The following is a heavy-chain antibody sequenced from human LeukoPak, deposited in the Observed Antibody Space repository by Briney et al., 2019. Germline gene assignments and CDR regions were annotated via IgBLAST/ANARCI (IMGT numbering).Heavy chain of an antibody. J-gene: IGHJ4*02. CDR2: ISGSGSST. CDR3: AKLRWSGSYSGYFDY. D-gene: IGHD1-26*01. Sequence: GGSLRLSCAASGFTFSSYAMSWVRQAPGKGLEWVSAISGSGSSTYYADSVKGRFTISRDNSKNTLYLQMNSLRAEDTAVYYCAKLRWSGSYSGYFDYWGQGTLVTVSS. CDR1: GFTFSSYA. V-gene: IGHV3-23*01.